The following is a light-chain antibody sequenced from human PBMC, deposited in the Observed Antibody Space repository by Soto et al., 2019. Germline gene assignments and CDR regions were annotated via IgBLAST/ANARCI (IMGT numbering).Light chain of an antibody. Sequence: EIVMTQSPVTLSVSPGEGATLSCRASQSISSSLAWYQQKPGQPPKLLIFGASTRATGIPARFSGSGSGTEFTFTISRLLSVESAIPHCQQHATRPPLLLTFGGGTKVEI. J-gene: IGKJ4*01. CDR2: GAS. V-gene: IGKV3-15*01. CDR1: QSISSS. CDR3: QQHATRPPLLLT.